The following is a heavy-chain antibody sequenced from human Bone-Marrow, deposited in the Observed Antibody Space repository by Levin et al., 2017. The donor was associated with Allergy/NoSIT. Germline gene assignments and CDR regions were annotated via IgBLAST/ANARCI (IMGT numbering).Heavy chain of an antibody. CDR2: VSYSFTN. Sequence: SETLSLTCDVSGVSVSSTYWSWIRQAPGRGLEWVGCVSYSFTNYYNPSPKSRVSILLDTSKNRFTLSVKSVTAADTAMDYCARHPPGESVGTDFYFDTWGQGTLVTVSS. CDR1: GVSVSSTY. V-gene: IGHV4-59*08. J-gene: IGHJ4*02. CDR3: ARHPPGESVGTDFYFDT. D-gene: IGHD6-13*01.